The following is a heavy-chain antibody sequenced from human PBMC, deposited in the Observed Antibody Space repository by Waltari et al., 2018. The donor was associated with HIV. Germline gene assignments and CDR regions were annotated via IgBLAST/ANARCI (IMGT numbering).Heavy chain of an antibody. CDR3: ARDGDRRGRRPLNA. V-gene: IGHV3-7*01. J-gene: IGHJ5*02. Sequence: EVQLVESGGDLVQPGGSLRLSCAASGFTFISYWMSWVRQVPGKGVQGLAGVNQGGRERYYWGSVKGRFTIARDNAKNSLYLQMNSLRAEDTAVYYCARDGDRRGRRPLNAWGQGTLVTVSS. CDR2: VNQGGRER. D-gene: IGHD2-21*01. CDR1: GFTFISYW.